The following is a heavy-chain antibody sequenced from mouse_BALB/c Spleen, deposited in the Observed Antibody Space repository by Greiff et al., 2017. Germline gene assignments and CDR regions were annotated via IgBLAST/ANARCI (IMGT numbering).Heavy chain of an antibody. V-gene: IGHV2-2*02. D-gene: IGHD2-14*01. Sequence: VQLQQSGPGLVQPSQSLSITCTVSGFSLTSYGVHWVRQSPGKGLEWLGVIWSGGSTDYNEAFISRLSISNDNSKIQVFFKMNSLQANDTAIYYWARKGYSMDYWGQGTSVTVSS. CDR1: GFSLTSYG. CDR2: IWSGGST. CDR3: ARKGYSMDY. J-gene: IGHJ4*01.